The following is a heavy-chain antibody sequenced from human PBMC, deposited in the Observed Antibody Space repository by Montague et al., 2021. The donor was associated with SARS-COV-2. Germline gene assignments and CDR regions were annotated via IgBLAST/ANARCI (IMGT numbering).Heavy chain of an antibody. Sequence: SETLSLTCTVSGGSISNYYWSWIRQPPGKGLEWIGYIYYTGSTKYNPSLQNRVTMSLDRPTNRFSLRLNSVTAADTAMYYCARAQNTCFIANCVNYFDFWGLGAQVTVSS. V-gene: IGHV4-59*01. CDR1: GGSISNYY. CDR2: IYYTGST. D-gene: IGHD1-1*01. J-gene: IGHJ4*02. CDR3: ARAQNTCFIANCVNYFDF.